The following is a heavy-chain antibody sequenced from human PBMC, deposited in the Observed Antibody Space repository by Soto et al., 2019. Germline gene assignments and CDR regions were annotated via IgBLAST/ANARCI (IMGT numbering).Heavy chain of an antibody. CDR3: ARRGGSSWYGYFDY. D-gene: IGHD6-13*01. Sequence: PSETLSLTCAVYGESFSGYYWSWIRQPPGKGLEWIGEINHSGSINYNPSLKSRVTISVDTSKNQFSLKLSSVTAADTAVYHCARRGGSSWYGYFDYWGQGTLVTVSS. V-gene: IGHV4-34*01. CDR2: INHSGSI. J-gene: IGHJ4*02. CDR1: GESFSGYY.